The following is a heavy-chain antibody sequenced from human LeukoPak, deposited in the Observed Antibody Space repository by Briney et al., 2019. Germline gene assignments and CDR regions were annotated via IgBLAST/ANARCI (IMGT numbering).Heavy chain of an antibody. V-gene: IGHV4-4*09. J-gene: IGHJ6*03. CDR1: GGSISSYY. Sequence: PSETLSLTCTVSGGSISSYYWSWIRQPPGKGLEWIGYIYTSGSTNYNPSLKSRVTISVDTSKNQFSLKLSSVTAADTAVYYRARLGGNNYYYYYMDVWGKGTTVTVSS. CDR3: ARLGGNNYYYYYMDV. CDR2: IYTSGST. D-gene: IGHD4-23*01.